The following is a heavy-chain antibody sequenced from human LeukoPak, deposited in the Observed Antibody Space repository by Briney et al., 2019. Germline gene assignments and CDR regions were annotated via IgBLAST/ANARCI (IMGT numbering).Heavy chain of an antibody. CDR3: ARGYCSGGSCYHYYFDY. CDR1: SGSISSGGYS. D-gene: IGHD2-15*01. Sequence: SETLSLTCAVSSGSISSGGYSWSWIRQPPGKGLEWIEYIYHSGSTYYNPSLKSRVTISVDRSKNQFSLKLSSVTAAATAVYYCARGYCSGGSCYHYYFDYWGQGTLVTVSS. CDR2: IYHSGST. J-gene: IGHJ4*02. V-gene: IGHV4-30-2*01.